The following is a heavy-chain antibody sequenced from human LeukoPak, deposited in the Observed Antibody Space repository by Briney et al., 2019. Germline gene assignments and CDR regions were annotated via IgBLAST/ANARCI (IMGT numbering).Heavy chain of an antibody. V-gene: IGHV1-3*01. Sequence: GASVKVSCKASGYTFTSYAMHWVRQAPGQRLEWMGWINAGNGNTKYSQKFQGRVTITRDTSASTAYMELSSLRSEDTAVYYCARVQESYYYYGMDVWGQGTTVTVSS. CDR2: INAGNGNT. CDR3: ARVQESYYYYGMDV. CDR1: GYTFTSYA. D-gene: IGHD5-24*01. J-gene: IGHJ6*02.